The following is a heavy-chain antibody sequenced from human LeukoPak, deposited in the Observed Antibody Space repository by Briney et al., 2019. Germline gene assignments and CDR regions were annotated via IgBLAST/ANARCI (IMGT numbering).Heavy chain of an antibody. CDR3: ATGLRFLEWLSNLLLDY. V-gene: IGHV3-11*01. CDR2: ISSSGSTI. Sequence: GGSLRLSCAASGFTFSDYYMSWIRQAPGKGLEWVSYISSSGSTIYYADSVKGRFTISRDNAKNSLYLQMNSLRAEDTAVYYCATGLRFLEWLSNLLLDYWGQGTLVTVSS. J-gene: IGHJ4*02. D-gene: IGHD3-3*01. CDR1: GFTFSDYY.